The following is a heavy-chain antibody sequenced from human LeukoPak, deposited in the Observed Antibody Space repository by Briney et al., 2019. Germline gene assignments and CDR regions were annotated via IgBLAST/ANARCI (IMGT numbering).Heavy chain of an antibody. CDR2: ISAYNGNT. Sequence: ASVKVSCKASGYTFTSYGISWVRQAPGQGLEWMGWISAYNGNTNYAQKLQGRVTMTTDTSTSTAYMELRSLRSDDTPVYYCAVSVDIVADFDYWGQGTLVTVSS. J-gene: IGHJ4*02. CDR1: GYTFTSYG. CDR3: AVSVDIVADFDY. D-gene: IGHD5-12*01. V-gene: IGHV1-18*01.